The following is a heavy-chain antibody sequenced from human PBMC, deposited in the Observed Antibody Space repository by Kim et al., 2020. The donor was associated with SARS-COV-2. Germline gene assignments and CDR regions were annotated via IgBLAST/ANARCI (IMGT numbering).Heavy chain of an antibody. V-gene: IGHV4-59*01. CDR2: IHYTGST. D-gene: IGHD4-17*01. CDR1: GGSFSNYY. CDR3: ARDKYGDYVGRWFDP. J-gene: IGHJ5*02. Sequence: SETLSLTCTVFGGSFSNYYWSWLRLPPGKGLEWIGYIHYTGSTNYNPSLKSRVSISIDTSKNKFSLKLSSVTAADTARYYCARDKYGDYVGRWFDPWGQGTLVSVSS.